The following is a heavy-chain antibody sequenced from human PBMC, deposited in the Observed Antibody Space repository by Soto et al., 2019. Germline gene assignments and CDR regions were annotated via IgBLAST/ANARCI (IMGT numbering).Heavy chain of an antibody. D-gene: IGHD1-26*01. V-gene: IGHV3-15*07. CDR1: GFPFNNAW. CDR2: VKSKADGGSG. Sequence: GGSLRLSCAASGFPFNNAWINWVRQVPGKGLEWVGRVKSKADGGSGDYAAPVKGRFVVSRDDSKDIVYLQMNSLKIEDTGVYYWTTDSRTTLPEIRFDYWGHGTQVTVSS. J-gene: IGHJ4*01. CDR3: TTDSRTTLPEIRFDY.